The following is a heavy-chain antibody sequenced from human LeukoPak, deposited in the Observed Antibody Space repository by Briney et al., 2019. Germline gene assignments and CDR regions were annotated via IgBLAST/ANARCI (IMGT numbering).Heavy chain of an antibody. J-gene: IGHJ4*02. CDR3: ARVGRGDHTWGSYYCDH. CDR2: ISSSGGT. V-gene: IGHV4-59*13. Sequence: SETLSPTCSVSGDSFSSYHWSWLRQPPGEGLEWIGYISSSGGTSYNPSLKSRVTISVDTSKNQFSLKLTSVTAADTAVYYCARVGRGDHTWGSYYCDHWGQGTLVTVSS. D-gene: IGHD3-16*01. CDR1: GDSFSSYH.